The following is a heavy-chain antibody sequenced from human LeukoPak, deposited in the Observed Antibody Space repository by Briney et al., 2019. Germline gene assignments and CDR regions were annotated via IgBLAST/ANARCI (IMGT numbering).Heavy chain of an antibody. CDR3: ASSHLKYSGSYSFDY. CDR2: IYYSGST. Sequence: SETLSLTCAVSGGSISSGGYSWSWIRQPPGKGLEWIGYIYYSGSTYYNPSLKSRVTISVDTSRNQFSLRLSSVTAADTAVYYCASSHLKYSGSYSFDYWGQGTLVTVSS. V-gene: IGHV4-30-4*07. CDR1: GGSISSGGYS. J-gene: IGHJ4*02. D-gene: IGHD1-26*01.